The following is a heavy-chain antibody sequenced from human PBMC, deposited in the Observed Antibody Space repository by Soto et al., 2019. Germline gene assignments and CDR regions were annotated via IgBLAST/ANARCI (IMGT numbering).Heavy chain of an antibody. CDR1: GGSISSGGYY. Sequence: SETLSLTCTVSGGSISSGGYYWSWIRQHPGKGLEWIGYIYYSGSTYYNPSLKSRVTISVDTSKNQFSLKLSSVTAADTAVYYCARDLSYDSSGYITADAFDIWGQGTMVTVS. CDR3: ARDLSYDSSGYITADAFDI. J-gene: IGHJ3*02. D-gene: IGHD3-22*01. V-gene: IGHV4-31*03. CDR2: IYYSGST.